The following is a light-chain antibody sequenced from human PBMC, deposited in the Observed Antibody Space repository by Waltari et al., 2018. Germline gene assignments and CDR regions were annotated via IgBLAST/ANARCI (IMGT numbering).Light chain of an antibody. V-gene: IGLV3-1*01. CDR1: KLGDTY. CDR3: QAWDTRTAV. Sequence: SVSPGQTASITCSGDKLGDTYASWYQQRPGQAPVLVIYQDTKRPSGIPERFSGSNSGNTATLTISGTQAMDEADYYCQAWDTRTAVFGGGTKLTVL. CDR2: QDT. J-gene: IGLJ2*01.